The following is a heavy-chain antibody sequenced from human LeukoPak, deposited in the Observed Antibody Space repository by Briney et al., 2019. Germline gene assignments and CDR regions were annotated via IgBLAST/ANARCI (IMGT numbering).Heavy chain of an antibody. CDR2: IYYSGST. J-gene: IGHJ4*02. D-gene: IGHD4-17*01. CDR3: ASSMTTVITGVEY. V-gene: IGHV4-59*01. Sequence: PSETLSLTCTVSGGSLSSYYWSWIRQPPGKGLEGIGYIYYSGSTNYNPSLKSRVTISVDTSKNQFSLKLSSVTAADTAVYYCASSMTTVITGVEYWGQGTLVTVSS. CDR1: GGSLSSYY.